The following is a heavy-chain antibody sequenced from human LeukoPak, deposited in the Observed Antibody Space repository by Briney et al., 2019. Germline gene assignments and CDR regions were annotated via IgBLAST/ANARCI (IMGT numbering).Heavy chain of an antibody. CDR3: ARDPRVGWFDP. J-gene: IGHJ5*02. CDR2: ISSSSSYI. V-gene: IGHV3-21*01. Sequence: GGSLRPSCAASGFTFSSYSMNWVRQAPGKGLEWVSSISSSSSYIYYADSVKGRFTISRDNAKNSLYLQMNSLRAEDTAVYYCARDPRVGWFDPWGQGTLVTVSS. CDR1: GFTFSSYS.